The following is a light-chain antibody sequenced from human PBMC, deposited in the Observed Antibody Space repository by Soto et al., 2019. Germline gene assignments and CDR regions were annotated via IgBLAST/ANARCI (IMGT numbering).Light chain of an antibody. CDR2: RDN. Sequence: SYELTQPPSVSVSPGQTARITCSGEALSKQYTYWYLQKPGQGPILMIYRDNERPSGIPERFSGSRSGTTVTLTISGVQAEDEGDYYCQSADSAGTYYVFGPGTKLTV. CDR3: QSADSAGTYYV. CDR1: ALSKQY. J-gene: IGLJ1*01. V-gene: IGLV3-25*02.